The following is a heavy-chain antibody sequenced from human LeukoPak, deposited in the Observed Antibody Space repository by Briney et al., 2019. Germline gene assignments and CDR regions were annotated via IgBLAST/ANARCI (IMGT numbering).Heavy chain of an antibody. CDR1: GFTFSSYW. CDR2: INTDGSST. CDR3: ARAEGLYCSSTSCYGGWFDP. Sequence: GGSLRLSCAASGFTFSSYWMHWVRQAPGKGLVWVSRINTDGSSTRYADSVKGRFTISRDNAENTVYLQMNSLRAEDTAVYICARAEGLYCSSTSCYGGWFDPWGQGTLVTVSS. D-gene: IGHD2-2*01. V-gene: IGHV3-74*01. J-gene: IGHJ5*02.